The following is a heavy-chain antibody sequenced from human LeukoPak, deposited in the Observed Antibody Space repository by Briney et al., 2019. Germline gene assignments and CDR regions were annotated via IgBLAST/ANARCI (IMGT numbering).Heavy chain of an antibody. CDR1: GFTVSSNY. D-gene: IGHD3-16*01. J-gene: IGHJ4*02. CDR3: AKGSLGGIEGIDY. V-gene: IGHV3-30*18. CDR2: ISYDGSNK. Sequence: GGSLRLSCAASGFTVSSNYMSWVRQAPGEGLEWVAVISYDGSNKYYADSVKGRFTISRDNSKNTLYLQMNSLRAEDTAVYYCAKGSLGGIEGIDYWGQGTLVTVSS.